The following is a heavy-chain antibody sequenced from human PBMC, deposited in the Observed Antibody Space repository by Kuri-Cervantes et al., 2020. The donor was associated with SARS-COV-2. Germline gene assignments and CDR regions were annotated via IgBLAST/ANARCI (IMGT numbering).Heavy chain of an antibody. J-gene: IGHJ3*02. V-gene: IGHV3-30*02. CDR1: GFTFSSYG. D-gene: IGHD2-15*01. CDR3: AKVDYCSGGSCYPGGAFDI. CDR2: IRYDGSNK. Sequence: GESQKISCAASGFTFSSYGMHWVRQAPGKGLEWVAFIRYDGSNKYYADSVKGRFTISRDNSKNTLYLQMNSLRAEDTAVYYCAKVDYCSGGSCYPGGAFDIWGQGTMVTVSS.